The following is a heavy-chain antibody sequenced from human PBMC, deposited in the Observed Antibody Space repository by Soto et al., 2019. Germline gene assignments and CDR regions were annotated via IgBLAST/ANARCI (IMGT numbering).Heavy chain of an antibody. CDR1: GFSLGTRGWG. J-gene: IGHJ4*02. V-gene: IGHV2-5*02. Sequence: QITLKESGPTLVKPTQTLTLTCPFSGFSLGTRGWGVAWFGRPQGKPLEWLALIFWDDDKWYSPSLRSRLTITEDTSKTQVVLTMTNMDPVDTATYYCAHRPRGYAYYFDYWGQGTLVTVSS. CDR2: IFWDDDK. D-gene: IGHD5-12*01. CDR3: AHRPRGYAYYFDY.